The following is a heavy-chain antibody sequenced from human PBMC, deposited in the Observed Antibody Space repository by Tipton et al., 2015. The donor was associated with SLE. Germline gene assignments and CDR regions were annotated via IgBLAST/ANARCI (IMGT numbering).Heavy chain of an antibody. CDR1: GGSISTYY. Sequence: TLSLTCTVSGGSISTYYWNWIRQSPGKGLEWIGYVDYIGSTNYNPSLKSRLTISIDTSKNQFSLKLSSVTAADTAVYYCARRHYSGPFDSWGQGTLVTVSS. CDR2: VDYIGST. J-gene: IGHJ4*02. CDR3: ARRHYSGPFDS. D-gene: IGHD5-12*01. V-gene: IGHV4-59*12.